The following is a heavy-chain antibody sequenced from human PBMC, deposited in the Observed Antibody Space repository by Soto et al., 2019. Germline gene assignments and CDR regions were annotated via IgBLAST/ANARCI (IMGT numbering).Heavy chain of an antibody. CDR2: ISYDGSDE. D-gene: IGHD2-21*02. V-gene: IGHV3-30*18. CDR1: GFNFSNYG. CDR3: AKDRHIVVVTANHDVFDI. J-gene: IGHJ3*02. Sequence: HPGGSLRLSCAASGFNFSNYGMHWVRQAPGKGLEWVALISYDGSDEYYPNSVKGRFTISRDNSKNTVYLQMNSLRAEDTAVYYCAKDRHIVVVTANHDVFDIWGQGTMVTVSS.